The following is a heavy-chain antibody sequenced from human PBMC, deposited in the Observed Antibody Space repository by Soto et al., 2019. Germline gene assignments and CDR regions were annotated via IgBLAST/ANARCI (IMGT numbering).Heavy chain of an antibody. CDR2: ISGPGGST. D-gene: IGHD2-2*01. CDR1: GFTFSSYA. J-gene: IGHJ4*02. CDR3: ATRDCSSTSCYGSFNY. Sequence: GGSLRLSCAASGFTFSSYAMSWVRQAPGKGLEWVSAISGPGGSTYYADSVKGRFTISRDNSKNTVHLQMNSLRAEDTAIYYYATRDCSSTSCYGSFNYWGQGTLVTVSS. V-gene: IGHV3-23*01.